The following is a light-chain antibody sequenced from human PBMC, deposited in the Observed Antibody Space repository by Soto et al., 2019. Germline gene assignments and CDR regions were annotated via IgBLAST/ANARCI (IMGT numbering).Light chain of an antibody. V-gene: IGKV3-15*01. CDR3: QQYNNWHPWT. CDR1: QSVSSN. CDR2: GAS. Sequence: EIVMTQSPATLSVSPGERATLSCRASQSVSSNLAWYRQKPGQAPRLLIYGASTRATGIPARFSGSGSGTEFTLTISRLQSEDFAVYYCQQYNNWHPWTFGQGTKVEIK. J-gene: IGKJ1*01.